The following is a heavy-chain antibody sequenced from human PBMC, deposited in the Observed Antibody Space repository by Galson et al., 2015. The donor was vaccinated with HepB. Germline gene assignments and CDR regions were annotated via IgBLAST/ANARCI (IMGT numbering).Heavy chain of an antibody. J-gene: IGHJ6*02. CDR3: ARGDDRPAYGMDV. V-gene: IGHV3-21*01. CDR1: GFTFSSYS. CDR2: ISSSSSYI. Sequence: SLRLSCAASGFTFSSYSMNWVRQAPGKGLEWVSSISSSSSYIYYADSVKGRFTISRDNAKNSLYLQMNSLRAEDTAVYYCARGDDRPAYGMDVWGQGTTVTVSS.